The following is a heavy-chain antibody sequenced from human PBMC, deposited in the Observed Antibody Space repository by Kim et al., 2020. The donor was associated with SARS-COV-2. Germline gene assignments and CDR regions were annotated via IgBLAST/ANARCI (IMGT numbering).Heavy chain of an antibody. J-gene: IGHJ6*02. V-gene: IGHV1-69*13. Sequence: SVKVSCKASGGTFSSYAISWVRQAPGQGLEWMGGIIPIFGTGKYRQTFQGRVTITADESTSTAYMELSSLRSADTAVYYFARSIGYDSYYYYGMDVWGQ. CDR2: IIPIFGTG. CDR3: ARSIGYDSYYYYGMDV. CDR1: GGTFSSYA. D-gene: IGHD5-12*01.